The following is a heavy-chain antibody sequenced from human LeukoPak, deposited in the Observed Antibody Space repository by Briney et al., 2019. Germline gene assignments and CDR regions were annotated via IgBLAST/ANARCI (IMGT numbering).Heavy chain of an antibody. CDR3: ARGPSYYDFWSGYYNLDY. D-gene: IGHD3-3*01. CDR2: INHSGST. V-gene: IGHV4-34*01. Sequence: SETLSLTCAVYGGSFRGYYWSWIRQPPGKGLEWIGEINHSGSTNYNPSLKSRVTISVDTSKNQFSLKLSSVTAADTAVYYCARGPSYYDFWSGYYNLDYWGQGTLVTVSS. J-gene: IGHJ4*02. CDR1: GGSFRGYY.